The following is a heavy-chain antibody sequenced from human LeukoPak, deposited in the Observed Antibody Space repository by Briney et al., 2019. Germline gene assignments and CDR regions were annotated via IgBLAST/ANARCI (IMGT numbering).Heavy chain of an antibody. CDR1: GGSISSYY. CDR3: ARGIVVVPAAIRRWWFDP. J-gene: IGHJ5*02. D-gene: IGHD2-2*02. CDR2: IYYSGST. Sequence: PSETLSLTCTVSGGSISSYYWSWNRQPPGKGLEWIGYIYYSGSTNYNPSLKSRVTISVDTSKNQFSLKLSSVTAADTAVYYCARGIVVVPAAIRRWWFDPWGQGTLVTVSS. V-gene: IGHV4-59*01.